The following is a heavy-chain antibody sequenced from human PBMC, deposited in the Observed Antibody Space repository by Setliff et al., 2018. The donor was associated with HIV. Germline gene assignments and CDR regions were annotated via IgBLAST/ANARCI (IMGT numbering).Heavy chain of an antibody. Sequence: PSETLSLTCTVSGGSINGYYWSWIRQPPGKGLEWIGSIHYSGTTNYNPSLKSRLTISIDTSKTQFSLKLSSLTAADTAVYYCARGRIGHDYWGQGTLVTVSS. V-gene: IGHV4-59*01. D-gene: IGHD2-15*01. CDR2: IHYSGTT. CDR3: ARGRIGHDY. CDR1: GGSINGYY. J-gene: IGHJ4*02.